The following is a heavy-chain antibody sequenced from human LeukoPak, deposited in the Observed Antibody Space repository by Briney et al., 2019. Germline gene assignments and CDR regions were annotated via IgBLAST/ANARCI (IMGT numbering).Heavy chain of an antibody. J-gene: IGHJ4*02. Sequence: PGGSLRLSCAASGFTLSSYSMNWVRQAPGKGLEWVSSISSSSSYIYYADSVKGRFTISRDNAKNSLYLQMNSLRAEDTAVYYCARLPGSGSYTPDYWGQGTLVTVSS. CDR3: ARLPGSGSYTPDY. D-gene: IGHD1-26*01. CDR2: ISSSSSYI. V-gene: IGHV3-21*01. CDR1: GFTLSSYS.